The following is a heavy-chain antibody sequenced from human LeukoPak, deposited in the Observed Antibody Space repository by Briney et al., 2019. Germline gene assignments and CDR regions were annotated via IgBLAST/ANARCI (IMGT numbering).Heavy chain of an antibody. J-gene: IGHJ3*02. D-gene: IGHD3-10*01. Sequence: PSETLSLTCTVSGGSISSYYWSWIRQPPGKGLEWIGYIYYSGSTNYNPSLKSRVTISVDTSKNQFSLKLSSVTAADTAVYCCARHSGGNPDAFDIWGQGTMVTVSS. CDR1: GGSISSYY. CDR2: IYYSGST. V-gene: IGHV4-59*08. CDR3: ARHSGGNPDAFDI.